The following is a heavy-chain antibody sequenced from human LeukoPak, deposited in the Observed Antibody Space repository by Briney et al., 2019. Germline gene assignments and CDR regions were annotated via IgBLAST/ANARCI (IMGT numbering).Heavy chain of an antibody. J-gene: IGHJ4*02. CDR3: AKVSGSSWYMCDY. CDR1: GFTFSSYA. V-gene: IGHV3-23*01. Sequence: GGSPRLSCAASGFTFSSYAMSWVRQAPGKGLEWASAISGSGGSTYYADSVKGRFTISRDNSKNTLYLQMNSLRAEDTAVYYCAKVSGSSWYMCDYWGQGTLVTVSS. CDR2: ISGSGGST. D-gene: IGHD6-13*01.